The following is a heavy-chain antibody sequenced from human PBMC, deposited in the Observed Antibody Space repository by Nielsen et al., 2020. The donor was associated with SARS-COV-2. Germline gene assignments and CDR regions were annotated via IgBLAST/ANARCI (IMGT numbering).Heavy chain of an antibody. J-gene: IGHJ4*02. V-gene: IGHV3-33*01. D-gene: IGHD3-3*01. CDR3: ARLSNFWSGYNDY. CDR1: GYTFTSYD. Sequence: SCKASGYTFTSYDINWVRQAPGKGLEWVAGIWYDGSNENYAESVKGRFTISRDNSNNTLFLQMDSLTADDTAVYFCARLSNFWSGYNDYWGQGTLVIVSS. CDR2: IWYDGSNE.